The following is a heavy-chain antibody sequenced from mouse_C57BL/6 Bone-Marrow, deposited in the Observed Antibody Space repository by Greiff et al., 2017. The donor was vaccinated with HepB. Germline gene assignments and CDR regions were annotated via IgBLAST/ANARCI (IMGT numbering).Heavy chain of an antibody. CDR1: GYSITSGYD. CDR3: ARAGYYGSPWFAY. V-gene: IGHV3-1*01. CDR2: ISYSGST. D-gene: IGHD1-1*01. J-gene: IGHJ3*01. Sequence: EVKLMESGPGMVKPSQSLSLTCTVTGYSITSGYDWHWIRHFPGNKLEWMGYISYSGSTNYNPSLKSRISITHDTSKNHFFLKLNSVTTEDTATYYCARAGYYGSPWFAYWGQGTLVTVSA.